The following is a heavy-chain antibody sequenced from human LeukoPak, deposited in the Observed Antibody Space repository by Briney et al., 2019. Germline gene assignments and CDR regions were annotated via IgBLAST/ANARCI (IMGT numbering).Heavy chain of an antibody. J-gene: IGHJ2*01. CDR3: ARRGPNWYFDL. D-gene: IGHD3-10*01. V-gene: IGHV4-39*01. Sequence: PSETLSLTCTVPGGSISSRTYYWGWIRQPPGKGLEWIGSFFDSGDTYYNPSLTSRVTIFVDTSKNQFSLRLSSVTAADTAVYYCARRGPNWYFDLWGRGTLVTVSS. CDR1: GGSISSRTYY. CDR2: FFDSGDT.